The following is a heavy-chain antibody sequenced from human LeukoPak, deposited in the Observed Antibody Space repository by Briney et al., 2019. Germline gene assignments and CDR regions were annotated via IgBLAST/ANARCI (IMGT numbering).Heavy chain of an antibody. CDR1: GGTFSSYA. D-gene: IGHD2-2*01. CDR3: ARSGEDIVVVPAALYYYYYMDV. V-gene: IGHV1-69*13. J-gene: IGHJ6*03. CDR2: IIPIFGTA. Sequence: SVKVSCKASGGTFSSYAISWVRQAPGQGLEWMGGIIPIFGTANYAQKFQGRVTITADESTSTAYMELSSLRSEDTAVYYCARSGEDIVVVPAALYYYYYMDVWGKGTTVTVSS.